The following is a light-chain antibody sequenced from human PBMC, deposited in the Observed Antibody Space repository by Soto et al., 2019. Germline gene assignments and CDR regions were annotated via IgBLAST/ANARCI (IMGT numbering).Light chain of an antibody. Sequence: EIVLTQSPGNLSLSPGERATLSCRARQSVSSSYLAWYQQKPGQAPSVLIYGASSRATGIPDRFSGSGSGTDFSLTISSLEPEDFAVYYCQQYGSSPPWTFGQGTKVDIK. CDR3: QQYGSSPPWT. J-gene: IGKJ1*01. CDR1: QSVSSSY. V-gene: IGKV3-20*01. CDR2: GAS.